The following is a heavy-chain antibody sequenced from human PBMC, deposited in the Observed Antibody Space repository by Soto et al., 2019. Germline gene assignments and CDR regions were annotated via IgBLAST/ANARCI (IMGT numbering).Heavy chain of an antibody. V-gene: IGHV1-69*12. D-gene: IGHD6-6*01. J-gene: IGHJ6*02. CDR1: GGTFSSYA. Sequence: QVQLVQSGAEVKKPGSSVKVSCKASGGTFSSYAISWVRQAPGQGLEWMGGIIPIFGTANYAQKFQGRVTITADESTRTAYMELRSLRSEDTAVYYCARSWSSSSHDYYYYGMDVWGQGTTVTVSS. CDR2: IIPIFGTA. CDR3: ARSWSSSSHDYYYYGMDV.